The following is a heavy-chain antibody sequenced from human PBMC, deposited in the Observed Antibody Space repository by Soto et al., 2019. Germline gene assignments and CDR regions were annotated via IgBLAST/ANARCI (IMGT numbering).Heavy chain of an antibody. Sequence: QVQLVQSGAEVKKPGASVKVSCKTSGYTFTGYYMHWVRQAPGQGLEWMGWINPNSGGTNYAQKFQGRVTMTRDTSSSTAYMELSRLRADDTAVYYCARDLYNWNDVAFDYWGQGTLVTVSS. V-gene: IGHV1-2*02. J-gene: IGHJ4*02. CDR1: GYTFTGYY. D-gene: IGHD1-20*01. CDR2: INPNSGGT. CDR3: ARDLYNWNDVAFDY.